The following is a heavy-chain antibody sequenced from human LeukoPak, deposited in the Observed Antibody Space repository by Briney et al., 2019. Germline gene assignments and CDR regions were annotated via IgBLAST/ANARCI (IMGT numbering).Heavy chain of an antibody. V-gene: IGHV3-21*01. CDR2: ISSSSSHR. J-gene: IGHJ4*02. CDR1: GFTFSTYS. Sequence: GGSLRLSCAASGFTFSTYSMNWVRQAPGKGLEWVSSISSSSSHRYYADSVKGRFTISRDNAKNSLYLQMNSLRAEDTAVYYCALGYDILTGRFDYWGQGTLATVSS. CDR3: ALGYDILTGRFDY. D-gene: IGHD3-9*01.